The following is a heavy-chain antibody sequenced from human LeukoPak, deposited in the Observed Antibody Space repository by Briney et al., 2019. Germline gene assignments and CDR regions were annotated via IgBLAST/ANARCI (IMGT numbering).Heavy chain of an antibody. Sequence: SETLSLTCTVSGGSISSYYWSWIRQPPGKGLEWIGYIYYSGSTNYNPSLKSRVTISVDTSKNQFSLKLSSVTAADTAVYYCASLKMVQGVISYHYYYMDVWGKGTTVTVSS. V-gene: IGHV4-59*01. CDR3: ASLKMVQGVISYHYYYMDV. D-gene: IGHD3-10*01. CDR1: GGSISSYY. CDR2: IYYSGST. J-gene: IGHJ6*03.